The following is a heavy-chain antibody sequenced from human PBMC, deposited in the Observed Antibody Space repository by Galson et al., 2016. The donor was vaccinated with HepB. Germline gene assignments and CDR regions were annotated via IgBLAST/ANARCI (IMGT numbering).Heavy chain of an antibody. CDR3: AREWELGGYFDY. Sequence: SLRLSCAASGFTFSRYAMTWVRQAPGKGLEWVSGLSGSGAHTYYADSVKGRFTISRDKSKTTVYLQMDGLSAEDTAVYYCAREWELGGYFDYWGQGTLVTVSS. V-gene: IGHV3-23*01. J-gene: IGHJ4*02. CDR2: LSGSGAHT. D-gene: IGHD1-26*01. CDR1: GFTFSRYA.